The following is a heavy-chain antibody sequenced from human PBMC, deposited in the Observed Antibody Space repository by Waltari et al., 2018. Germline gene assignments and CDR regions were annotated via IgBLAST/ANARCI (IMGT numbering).Heavy chain of an antibody. CDR1: GFTFSSYA. CDR2: ISGSGGST. Sequence: EVQLVESGGGLVQPGGSLRLSCAASGFTFSSYAMSWVRQAPGKGLEWVSAISGSGGSTYCADAWKGRFTISRDKSKNTLYLQMNSLRAEDTAVYYCAKVLSEGAAPYYFDYWGQGTLVTVSS. CDR3: AKVLSEGAAPYYFDY. V-gene: IGHV3-23*04. D-gene: IGHD6-13*01. J-gene: IGHJ4*02.